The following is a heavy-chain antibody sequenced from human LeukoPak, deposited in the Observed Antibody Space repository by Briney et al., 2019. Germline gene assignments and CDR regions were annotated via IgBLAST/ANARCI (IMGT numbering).Heavy chain of an antibody. CDR1: GGSFSGYY. J-gene: IGHJ6*02. Sequence: PSETLSLTCAVYGGSFSGYYWSWIRQPPGKGLEWIGEINHSGSTNYNPSLKSRVTISVDTSKNQFSLKLSSVTAADTAVYYCAGGVADYGDYPRPFKVHYYYGMDVWGQGTTVTVSS. CDR3: AGGVADYGDYPRPFKVHYYYGMDV. V-gene: IGHV4-34*01. CDR2: INHSGST. D-gene: IGHD4-17*01.